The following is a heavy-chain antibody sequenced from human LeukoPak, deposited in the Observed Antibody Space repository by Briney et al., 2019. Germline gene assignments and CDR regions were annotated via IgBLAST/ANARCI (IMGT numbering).Heavy chain of an antibody. CDR1: GFTFSSYA. CDR3: AKVDTPYYYDSSGYYTSLLYFDY. D-gene: IGHD3-22*01. CDR2: ISGSGGST. Sequence: PGGSLRLSCAASGFTFSSYAMSWVRQAPGKGLEWVSAISGSGGSTYYADSVKGRFTISRDNSKNTLCLQMNSLRAEGTAVYYCAKVDTPYYYDSSGYYTSLLYFDYWGQGTLVTVSS. V-gene: IGHV3-23*01. J-gene: IGHJ4*02.